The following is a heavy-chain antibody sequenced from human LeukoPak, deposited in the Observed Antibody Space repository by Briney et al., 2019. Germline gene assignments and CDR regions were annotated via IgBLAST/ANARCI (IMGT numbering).Heavy chain of an antibody. V-gene: IGHV1-69*13. CDR2: IIPIFGTP. CDR1: GGTFSSYG. J-gene: IGHJ5*02. D-gene: IGHD3-9*01. CDR3: ARVRMYYDILTGYFPDQPFDP. Sequence: SVKVSCKASGGTFSSYGISWVRQAPGQGLEWMGGIIPIFGTPDYAQKFQGRVTISADESTSTAYMELRSLRSDDTAVYYCARVRMYYDILTGYFPDQPFDPWGQGTLVTVSS.